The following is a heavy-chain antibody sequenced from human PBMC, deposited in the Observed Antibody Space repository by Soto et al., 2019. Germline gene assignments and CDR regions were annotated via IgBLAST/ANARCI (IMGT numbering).Heavy chain of an antibody. D-gene: IGHD2-2*01. Sequence: GASVKVSCKASGGTFSSYTISWVRQAPGQGLEWMGRIIPILGIANYAQKFQGRVTITADKSTSTAYMELSSLRSEDTAVYYCARDHCSSTSCYRSYYFDYWGQGTLVTVSS. J-gene: IGHJ4*02. V-gene: IGHV1-69*04. CDR2: IIPILGIA. CDR3: ARDHCSSTSCYRSYYFDY. CDR1: GGTFSSYT.